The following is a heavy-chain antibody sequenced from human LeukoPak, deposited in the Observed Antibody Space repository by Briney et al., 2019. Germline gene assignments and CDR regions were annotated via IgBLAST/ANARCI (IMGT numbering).Heavy chain of an antibody. J-gene: IGHJ4*02. V-gene: IGHV3-7*01. CDR1: GFTFSNYW. CDR3: AKDAYGSGSYYFDY. D-gene: IGHD3-10*01. Sequence: AGGSLRLSCAASGFTFSNYWMIWVRQAPGKGLEWVANIKQDGSEQYYVDSVKGRFTISRDNAKNSLSLQMNSLIDEDTAVYYCAKDAYGSGSYYFDYWGQGTLVTVSS. CDR2: IKQDGSEQ.